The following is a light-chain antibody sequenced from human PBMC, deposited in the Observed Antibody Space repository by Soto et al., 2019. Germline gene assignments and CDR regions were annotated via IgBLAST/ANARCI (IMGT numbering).Light chain of an antibody. V-gene: IGKV3-11*01. CDR1: QSVGSY. J-gene: IGKJ1*01. Sequence: EIVLTQSPATLSLSPGERATLSCRASQSVGSYLAWYQQKPGQAPRLLIYDASDRATGIPARFIGSGSETHFTLTISSLEPEDFAVYYCHQRSHWPRTFGQGTKVDIK. CDR2: DAS. CDR3: HQRSHWPRT.